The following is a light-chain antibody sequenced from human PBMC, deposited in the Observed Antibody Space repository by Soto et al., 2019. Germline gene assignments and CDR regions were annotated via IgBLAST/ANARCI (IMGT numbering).Light chain of an antibody. V-gene: IGKV1-5*01. Sequence: IQVTQSPSTLSASIGDRVTITCRASQSISTWVAWCQQKPGRAPKLLIYHASTLESGVPSRFSGRGSGTEFTLTIISMQPEDFATYYCLQHNSYPITFGQGTRLEIK. CDR1: QSISTW. CDR3: LQHNSYPIT. CDR2: HAS. J-gene: IGKJ5*01.